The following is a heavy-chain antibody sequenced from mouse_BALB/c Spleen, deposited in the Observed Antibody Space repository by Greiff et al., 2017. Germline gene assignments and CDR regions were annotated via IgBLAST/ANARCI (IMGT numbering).Heavy chain of an antibody. CDR2: INPYNGDT. D-gene: IGHD2-10*02. V-gene: IGHV1-37*01. Sequence: EVQLQQSGPGLVKPGASVKLSCNASGYSFTGYFMNWVKQSHGKSLEWIGRINPYNGDTFYNQKFKGKATLTVDKSSSKAHMELLSLTSEDSAVYYCGRSRYGNDGVSFDYWGQGTTLTVSS. CDR1: GYSFTGYF. J-gene: IGHJ2*01. CDR3: GRSRYGNDGVSFDY.